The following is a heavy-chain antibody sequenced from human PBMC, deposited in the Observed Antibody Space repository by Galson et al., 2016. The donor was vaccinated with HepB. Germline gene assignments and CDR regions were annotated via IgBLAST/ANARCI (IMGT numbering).Heavy chain of an antibody. CDR3: AKGSSGYYYYYSGMDV. CDR2: INPSGDST. D-gene: IGHD3-22*01. V-gene: IGHV1-46*01. CDR1: GYTLTKYF. Sequence: VKVSCKVSGYTLTKYFIHWVRQAPGQGLEWMGIINPSGDSTNYAQKFQGRLTLTRDTSTSTVYMELSRLRSDDTAVYYCAKGSSGYYYYYSGMDVWGQGTTVSVFS. J-gene: IGHJ6*02.